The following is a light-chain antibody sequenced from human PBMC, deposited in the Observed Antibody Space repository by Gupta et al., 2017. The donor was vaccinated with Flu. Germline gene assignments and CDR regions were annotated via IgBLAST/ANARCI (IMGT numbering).Light chain of an antibody. V-gene: IGKV2-28*01. CDR1: QSLLHSNGYNY. CDR3: MQALQTPRT. J-gene: IGKJ1*01. CDR2: LGS. Sequence: DIVMTQSPLSLLVTPGEPASISCRSSQSLLHSNGYNYLDWYLQKPGQSSQLLIYLGSNRASGVPDRFSGSGSGTDFTLKISTVEAGDVGVYYCMQALQTPRTFGQGTKVEIK.